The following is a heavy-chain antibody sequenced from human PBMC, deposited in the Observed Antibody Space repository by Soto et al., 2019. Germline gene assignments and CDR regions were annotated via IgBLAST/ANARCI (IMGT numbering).Heavy chain of an antibody. Sequence: GGSLRLSCAASGFTFSSYGMHWVRQAPGKGLEWMAVIWYDGSNKYYADSVKGRFTISRDNSKNTLYLQMNSLRAEDTAVYYCARGTTGTTDMTAFDIWSQGTMVTVSS. CDR1: GFTFSSYG. V-gene: IGHV3-33*01. CDR2: IWYDGSNK. CDR3: ARGTTGTTDMTAFDI. J-gene: IGHJ3*02. D-gene: IGHD1-7*01.